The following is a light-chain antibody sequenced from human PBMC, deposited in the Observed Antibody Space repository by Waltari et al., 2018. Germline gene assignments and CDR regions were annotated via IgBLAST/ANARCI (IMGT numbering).Light chain of an antibody. CDR1: SSDVGGYNY. CDR3: SSFTDTSTWV. Sequence: QSALTQPASVSGSPGQSITISCTGTSSDVGGYNYVSLYQLQPGKVPKLIIYEFSNRPPGVSNRLSGSKTGNTASLTISGLQAEDEADYYCSSFTDTSTWVFGGGTKVTVL. CDR2: EFS. V-gene: IGLV2-14*01. J-gene: IGLJ2*01.